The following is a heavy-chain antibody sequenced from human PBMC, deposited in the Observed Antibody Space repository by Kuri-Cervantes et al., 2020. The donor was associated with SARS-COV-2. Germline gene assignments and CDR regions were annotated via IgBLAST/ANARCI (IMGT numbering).Heavy chain of an antibody. Sequence: ASVKVSCKASGYTFTSYGISWVRQAPGQGLEWMGWISAYNGNTNYAQKLQGRVTMTTDTSTSTAYMELRSLRSDDTAVYYCARGEEAYDSSGYRFDYWGQGTLVTVSS. D-gene: IGHD3-22*01. CDR3: ARGEEAYDSSGYRFDY. CDR1: GYTFTSYG. CDR2: ISAYNGNT. V-gene: IGHV1-18*04. J-gene: IGHJ4*02.